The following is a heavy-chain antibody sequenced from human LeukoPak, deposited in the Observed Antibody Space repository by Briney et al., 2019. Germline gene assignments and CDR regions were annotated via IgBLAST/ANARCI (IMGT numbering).Heavy chain of an antibody. CDR2: LNHSGST. Sequence: KPSETLSLTCAVYCESFSAYYSSWIRQPPGKGLEWIGELNHSGSTNHNPSLTSRVTISVDTSKNQFSLKLSSVTAADTAVYYCARLKKQSVAGRGRTRHFDYWGQGTLVTVSS. J-gene: IGHJ4*02. V-gene: IGHV4-34*01. D-gene: IGHD6-19*01. CDR1: CESFSAYY. CDR3: ARLKKQSVAGRGRTRHFDY.